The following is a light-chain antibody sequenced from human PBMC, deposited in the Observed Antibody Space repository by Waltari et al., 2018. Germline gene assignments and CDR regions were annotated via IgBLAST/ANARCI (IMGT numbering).Light chain of an antibody. V-gene: IGKV1-12*01. J-gene: IGKJ2*01. CDR1: RGISNC. CDR3: QQANSFPPT. Sequence: DIQMTQSPTSVSASVGDRVTITCRASRGISNCLAWYQQKSGQAPKLRIDAASNLQSGVPSRFSGSGAATDFTLTINSLQPEDFATYYCQQANSFPPTFGQGTKVEIK. CDR2: AAS.